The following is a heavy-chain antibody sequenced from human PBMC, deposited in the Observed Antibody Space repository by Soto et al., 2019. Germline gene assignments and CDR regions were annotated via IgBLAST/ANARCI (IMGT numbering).Heavy chain of an antibody. V-gene: IGHV3-30-3*01. CDR2: ISYDGSNK. J-gene: IGHJ6*02. CDR3: ARDIPPDDCVWGSYRTYYYYYSMDV. CDR1: GFTFSSYA. D-gene: IGHD3-16*02. Sequence: AGGSLRLACAASGFTFSSYAMHWVRQAPGKGLEWVAVISYDGSNKYHADSVKGRFTISRDNSKTTPYLQMNSLRAEDTAVYYCARDIPPDDCVWGSYRTYYYYYSMDVWGQGTTVTVSS.